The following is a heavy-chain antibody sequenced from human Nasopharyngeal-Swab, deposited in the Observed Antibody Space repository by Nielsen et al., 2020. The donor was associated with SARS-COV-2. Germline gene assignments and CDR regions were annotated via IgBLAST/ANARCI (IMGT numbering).Heavy chain of an antibody. Sequence: GESLKIPCAASGFSFSTYAMSWVRLAPGKGLEWVSSISDGGDSTFYADSVKGRFTISRDNSDNTLYLQMSSLRADDTAVYYCAKLAVTVYWYFDVWGPGTLLTVSS. CDR2: ISDGGDST. CDR1: GFSFSTYA. V-gene: IGHV3-23*01. CDR3: AKLAVTVYWYFDV. J-gene: IGHJ2*01.